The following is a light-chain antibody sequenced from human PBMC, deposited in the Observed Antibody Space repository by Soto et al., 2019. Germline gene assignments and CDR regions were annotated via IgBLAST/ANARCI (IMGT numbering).Light chain of an antibody. CDR3: QHYHSRPRTWT. CDR1: QSVSIN. V-gene: IGKV3-15*01. J-gene: IGKJ1*01. CDR2: GAS. Sequence: IVMTQSPATLSVSPGERCTRSCRASQSVSINLAWYEQKPGQAPRQLIYGASTRATGIPARFSGSGSGTEFTLTISSLQSEDFAVYDCQHYHSRPRTWTFGQGTKVDIK.